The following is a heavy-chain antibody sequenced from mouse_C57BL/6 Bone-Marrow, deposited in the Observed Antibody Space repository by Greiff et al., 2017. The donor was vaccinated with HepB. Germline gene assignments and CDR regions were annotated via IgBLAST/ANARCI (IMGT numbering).Heavy chain of an antibody. J-gene: IGHJ4*01. V-gene: IGHV1-55*01. Sequence: QVQLQQPGAELVKPGASVKMSCKASGYTFTSYWITWVKQRPGQGLEWIGDIYPGSGSTNYNEKFKSKATLTVDTSSSKAYMQLSSLKSEDFAVYYCAMWRYYCYFYYAMDYWGQGTSVTVSS. CDR2: IYPGSGST. CDR3: AMWRYYCYFYYAMDY. D-gene: IGHD2-12*01. CDR1: GYTFTSYW.